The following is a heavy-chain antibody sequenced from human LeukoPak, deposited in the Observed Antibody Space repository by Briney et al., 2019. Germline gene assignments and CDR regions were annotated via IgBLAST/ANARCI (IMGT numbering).Heavy chain of an antibody. Sequence: GGAPRLSCADSGFTFSTYIVNWVCQAPRGGVEWVSYFSSSSSAIYYADPVKGRFTISRDNAKNSLYLQMNSLRDEDTAVYYCANIYGSGFDNWGQGTMVTVSS. D-gene: IGHD3-10*01. V-gene: IGHV3-48*02. CDR1: GFTFSTYI. J-gene: IGHJ3*02. CDR2: FSSSSSAI. CDR3: ANIYGSGFDN.